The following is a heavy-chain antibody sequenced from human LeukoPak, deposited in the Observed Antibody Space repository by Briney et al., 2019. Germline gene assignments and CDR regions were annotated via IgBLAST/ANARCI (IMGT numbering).Heavy chain of an antibody. Sequence: GGSLRLSCAASGFTFSSYAMSWVRQAPGKGLEWVSAISGSGGSTYYADSVKGRFTISSDNSKNTLYLQMNSLRAEDTAVYYCAKQDHYDFWSGYQHFDYWGQGTLVTVSS. CDR3: AKQDHYDFWSGYQHFDY. J-gene: IGHJ4*02. CDR1: GFTFSSYA. D-gene: IGHD3-3*01. CDR2: ISGSGGST. V-gene: IGHV3-23*01.